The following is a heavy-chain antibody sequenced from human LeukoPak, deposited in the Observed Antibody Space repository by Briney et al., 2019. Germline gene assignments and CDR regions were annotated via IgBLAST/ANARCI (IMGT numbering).Heavy chain of an antibody. J-gene: IGHJ5*02. CDR2: IYYSGST. CDR1: GGSISSYY. Sequence: PSETLSLTCTVSGGSISSYYWSWIRQPPGKGLEWIGYIYYSGSTNYNPSLKSRVTISVDTSKNQFSLKLSSVTAADTAVYYCARVGGDYGDYDWFDPWGQGTLVTVSS. V-gene: IGHV4-59*01. D-gene: IGHD4-17*01. CDR3: ARVGGDYGDYDWFDP.